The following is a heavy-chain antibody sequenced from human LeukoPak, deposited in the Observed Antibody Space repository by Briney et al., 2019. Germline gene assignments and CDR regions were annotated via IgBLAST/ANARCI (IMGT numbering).Heavy chain of an antibody. CDR3: AKDPGGDPDY. D-gene: IGHD2-21*02. CDR2: ISWNSGSI. J-gene: IGHJ4*02. V-gene: IGHV3-9*01. Sequence: GGSLRLSCAASGFTFDDYAMHWVRQAPGKGLEWVSGISWNSGSIGYADSVKGRFTISRDNAKNSLYLQMNSLRAEDTAVYYCAKDPGGDPDYWGQGTLVTVSS. CDR1: GFTFDDYA.